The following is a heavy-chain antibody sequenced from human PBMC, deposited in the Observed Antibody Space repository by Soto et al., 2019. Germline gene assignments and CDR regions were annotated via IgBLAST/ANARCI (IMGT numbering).Heavy chain of an antibody. V-gene: IGHV4-39*01. J-gene: IGHJ6*02. CDR2: IYYSGST. D-gene: IGHD6-13*01. Sequence: PSETLSLTCTVSGGSISSSSYYWGWIRQPPGKGLEWIGSIYYSGSTYYNPSLKSRVTISVDTSKNQFSLKLSSVTAADTAVYYCARHIEADVYGMDVWGQGTTVTVSS. CDR3: ARHIEADVYGMDV. CDR1: GGSISSSSYY.